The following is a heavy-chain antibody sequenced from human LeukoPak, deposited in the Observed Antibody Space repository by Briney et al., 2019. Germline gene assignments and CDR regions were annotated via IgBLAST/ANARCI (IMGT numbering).Heavy chain of an antibody. V-gene: IGHV3-23*01. CDR1: GFTFSSXA. J-gene: IGHJ4*02. CDR2: XXXXXXST. CDR3: AKDSKIPQQPLDY. D-gene: IGHD6-13*01. Sequence: GGSLRLSCAASGFTFSSXAXSWVRQAPGKGLXXXXXXXXXXXSTYYADSVKGRFTISRDNSKNTLYLQMNSLRAEDTAVYYCAKDSKIPQQPLDYWGQGTLVTVSS.